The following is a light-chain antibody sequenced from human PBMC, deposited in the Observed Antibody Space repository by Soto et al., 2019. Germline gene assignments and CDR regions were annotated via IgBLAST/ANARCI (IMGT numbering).Light chain of an antibody. J-gene: IGLJ3*02. CDR3: SSYTGSSLWV. CDR2: EVS. CDR1: SSDVGGYNY. V-gene: IGLV2-14*01. Sequence: QSALTQPASVSGSPGQSITISCTGTSSDVGGYNYISWYQQHPGKAPKLMIYEVSNRPSGISNRFSGSKSGNTASLTISGLQAEDEADYYCSSYTGSSLWVFGGGTKLTVL.